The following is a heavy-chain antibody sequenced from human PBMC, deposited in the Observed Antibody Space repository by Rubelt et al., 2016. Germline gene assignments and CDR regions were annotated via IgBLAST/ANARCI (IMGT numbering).Heavy chain of an antibody. Sequence: VQLVESGGGVVQPGRSLRLSCAASGFTFSSYSMNWVRQAPGKGLEWVSYISSSSSTIYYADFVKGRFTIYSDNAKNSLYLQMNSLRAEDTAVYYCARGRNIVVVVAATDFGWFDPWGQGTLVTVSS. V-gene: IGHV3-48*01. D-gene: IGHD2-15*01. CDR2: ISSSSSTI. CDR1: GFTFSSYS. J-gene: IGHJ5*02. CDR3: ARGRNIVVVVAATDFGWFDP.